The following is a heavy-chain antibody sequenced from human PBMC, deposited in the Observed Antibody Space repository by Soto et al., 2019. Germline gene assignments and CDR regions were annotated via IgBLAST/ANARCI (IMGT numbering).Heavy chain of an antibody. CDR3: ARAPSPGYCSGGSCRSPTLDY. CDR1: GYTFTSYA. CDR2: INAGNGNT. D-gene: IGHD2-15*01. J-gene: IGHJ4*02. Sequence: ASVKVSCKASGYTFTSYAMHWVRQAPGQRLEWMGWINAGNGNTKYSQKFQGRVTITRDTSASTAYMELSSLRSEDTAVYYCARAPSPGYCSGGSCRSPTLDYWGQGTLVTVSS. V-gene: IGHV1-3*01.